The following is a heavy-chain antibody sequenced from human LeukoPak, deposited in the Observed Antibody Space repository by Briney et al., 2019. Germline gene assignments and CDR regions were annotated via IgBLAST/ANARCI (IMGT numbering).Heavy chain of an antibody. J-gene: IGHJ5*02. CDR1: GGSFSGYY. V-gene: IGHV4-34*01. CDR2: INHSGST. Sequence: SETLSLICAVYGGSFSGYYWSWIRQPPGKGLEWIGEINHSGSTNYNPSLKSRVTISVDTSKNQLSLKLSSVTAADTAVYYCARGRRSYSSSWYTSNWFDPWGQGTLVTVSS. CDR3: ARGRRSYSSSWYTSNWFDP. D-gene: IGHD6-13*01.